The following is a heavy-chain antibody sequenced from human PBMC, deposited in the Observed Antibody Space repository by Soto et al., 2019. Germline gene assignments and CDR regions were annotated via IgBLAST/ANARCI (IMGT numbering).Heavy chain of an antibody. J-gene: IGHJ6*02. CDR3: ARALIQLWPHYYYGMDV. D-gene: IGHD5-18*01. CDR2: IYYSGGT. CDR1: GGSITSGDYY. V-gene: IGHV4-30-4*01. Sequence: PSETLSLTCTVSGGSITSGDYYWSWIRQPPGKGLEWIGYIYYSGGTYHNPSLKSRVTISVDTSKNQFSLKLSSVTAADTAVYYCARALIQLWPHYYYGMDVWGQGTTVTVSS.